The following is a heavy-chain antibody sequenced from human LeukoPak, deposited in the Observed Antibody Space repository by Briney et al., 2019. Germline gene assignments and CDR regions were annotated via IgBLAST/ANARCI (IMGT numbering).Heavy chain of an antibody. CDR1: GFTFSSYW. D-gene: IGHD3-16*01. V-gene: IGHV3-7*03. J-gene: IGHJ6*02. Sequence: GGSLRLSCAASGFTFSSYWMNWARQAPGKGLEWVASINHNGNVNYYVDSVKGRFTISRDNAKNSLYLQMSNLRAEDTAVYFCARGGGLDVWGQGATITVSS. CDR2: INHNGNVN. CDR3: ARGGGLDV.